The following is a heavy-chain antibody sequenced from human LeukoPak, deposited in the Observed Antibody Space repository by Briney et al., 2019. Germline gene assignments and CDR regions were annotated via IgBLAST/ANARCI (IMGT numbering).Heavy chain of an antibody. V-gene: IGHV4-34*01. J-gene: IGHJ4*02. Sequence: SETLSLTCAVYGGSLSGYYWSWIRQPPGKGLEWIGEINHSGSTNYNPSLKSRVTISVDTSKKQFSLKLSSVTAADTAVYYCARGRDGYNYVLDYWGQGTLVTVSS. D-gene: IGHD5-24*01. CDR3: ARGRDGYNYVLDY. CDR1: GGSLSGYY. CDR2: INHSGST.